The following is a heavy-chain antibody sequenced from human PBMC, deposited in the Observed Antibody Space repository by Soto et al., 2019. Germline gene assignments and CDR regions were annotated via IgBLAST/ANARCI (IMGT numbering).Heavy chain of an antibody. CDR1: GYTFTGYY. CDR3: ARGSPIRFLEWLLPQDLFDP. D-gene: IGHD3-3*01. V-gene: IGHV1-2*04. Sequence: ASVKVSCKASGYTFTGYYMHWVRQAPGQGLEWMGWINPNSGGTNYAQKFQGWVTMTRDTSISTAYMELSRLRYDDTAVYYCARGSPIRFLEWLLPQDLFDPWGQGTLVTVSS. CDR2: INPNSGGT. J-gene: IGHJ5*02.